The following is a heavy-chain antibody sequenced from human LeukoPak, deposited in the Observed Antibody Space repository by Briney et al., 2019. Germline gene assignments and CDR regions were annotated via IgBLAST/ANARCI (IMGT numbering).Heavy chain of an antibody. Sequence: SETLSLTCTVSGGSMSSYYWGWIRQPPGKGLEWIGSIYYSGSTYYNPSLKSRVTISVDTSKNQFSLKLSSVTAADTAVYYCARDPDSSSWYGDYFDYWGQGTLVTVSS. CDR3: ARDPDSSSWYGDYFDY. CDR2: IYYSGST. CDR1: GGSMSSYY. J-gene: IGHJ4*02. D-gene: IGHD6-13*01. V-gene: IGHV4-39*07.